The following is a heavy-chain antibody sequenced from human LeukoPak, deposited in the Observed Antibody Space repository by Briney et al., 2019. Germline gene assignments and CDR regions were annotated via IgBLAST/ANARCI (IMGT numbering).Heavy chain of an antibody. D-gene: IGHD3-22*01. CDR3: AAESIYYDSSGYYSR. J-gene: IGHJ4*02. V-gene: IGHV3-11*05. CDR1: GCTFSSYA. Sequence: PGGSLRLSCAASGCTFSSYAMSWIRQAPGKGLEWVSYISSSSSYTNYADSVKGRFTISRDNAKNSLYLQMNSLRAEDTAVYYCAAESIYYDSSGYYSRWGQGTLVTVSS. CDR2: ISSSSSYT.